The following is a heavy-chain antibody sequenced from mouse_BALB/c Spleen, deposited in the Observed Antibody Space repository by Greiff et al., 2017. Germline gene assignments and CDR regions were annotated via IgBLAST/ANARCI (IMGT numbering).Heavy chain of an antibody. J-gene: IGHJ3*01. CDR3: TREGKLNWVWFAD. V-gene: IGHV1S81*02. CDR2: INPSNGGT. Sequence: QVQLQQSGAELVKPGASVKLSCKASGYTFTSYYMYWVKQRPGQGLEWIGEINPSNGGTNFNEKFKSKATLTEDKSSSTAYMQLSSLTSEDSAVYYSTREGKLNWVWFADWGRGTLVTVSA. D-gene: IGHD4-1*01. CDR1: GYTFTSYY.